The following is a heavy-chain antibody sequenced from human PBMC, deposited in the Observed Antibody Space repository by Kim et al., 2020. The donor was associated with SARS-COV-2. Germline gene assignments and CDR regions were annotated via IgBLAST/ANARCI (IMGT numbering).Heavy chain of an antibody. CDR2: DGSNK. V-gene: IGHV3-30-3*01. D-gene: IGHD6-19*01. J-gene: IGHJ4*02. CDR3: ASSDSSG. Sequence: DGSNKYYADSVKGRFTISRDNSKNTLYLQMNSLRAEDTAVYYCASSDSSGWGQGTLVTVSS.